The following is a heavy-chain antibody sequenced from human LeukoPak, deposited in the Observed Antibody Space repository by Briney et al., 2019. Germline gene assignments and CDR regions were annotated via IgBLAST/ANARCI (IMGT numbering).Heavy chain of an antibody. D-gene: IGHD2-15*01. Sequence: SVKVSCKASGVSFRRDTFTWLRQAPGQGLEWIGGLVLKHGITNYAQALEGRITLNADESTSTAYMELGSLTSNDTAVYYCARDRPDTPASVFEAWGQGSLVIVSS. V-gene: IGHV1-69*16. J-gene: IGHJ5*02. CDR2: LVLKHGIT. CDR1: GVSFRRDT. CDR3: ARDRPDTPASVFEA.